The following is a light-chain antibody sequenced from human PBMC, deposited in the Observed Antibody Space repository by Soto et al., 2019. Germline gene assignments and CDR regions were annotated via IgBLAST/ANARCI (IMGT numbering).Light chain of an antibody. CDR2: QVS. V-gene: IGLV2-18*02. CDR1: SSDVGSYNR. CDR3: SSYTSSGTWV. J-gene: IGLJ3*02. Sequence: QSALTQPPSVSGSTGQSVTISCTGTSSDVGSYNRVSWYQQPPGTAPKLMICQVSNRPSGVPDRFSGSKSGNTASLTISGLQAEDEADYYCSSYTSSGTWVFGGGTKLTVL.